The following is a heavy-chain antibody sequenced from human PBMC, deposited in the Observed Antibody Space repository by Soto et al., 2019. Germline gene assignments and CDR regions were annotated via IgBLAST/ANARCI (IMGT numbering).Heavy chain of an antibody. CDR3: ARGMVRNSPTPGY. J-gene: IGHJ4*02. D-gene: IGHD3-10*01. V-gene: IGHV1-2*02. CDR1: GYTFTGYY. CDR2: INPNSGGT. Sequence: ASVKVSCKASGYTFTGYYMHWVRQAPGQGLEWMGWINPNSGGTNYAQKFQGRVTMTRDTSISTAHMELSRLRSDDTAVYYCARGMVRNSPTPGYWGQGTLVTVSS.